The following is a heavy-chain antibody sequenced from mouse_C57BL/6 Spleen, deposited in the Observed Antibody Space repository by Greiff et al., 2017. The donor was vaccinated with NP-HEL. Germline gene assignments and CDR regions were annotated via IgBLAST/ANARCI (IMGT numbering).Heavy chain of an antibody. CDR1: GYAFSSSW. V-gene: IGHV1-82*01. CDR3: ARGDYGSLFAY. D-gene: IGHD1-1*01. CDR2: IYPGDGDT. J-gene: IGHJ3*01. Sequence: QVQLKESGPELVKPGASVKISCKASGYAFSSSWMNWVKQRPGKGLEWIGRIYPGDGDTNYNGKFKGKATLTADKSSSTAYMQLSSLTSEDSAVYFCARGDYGSLFAYWGQGTLVTVSA.